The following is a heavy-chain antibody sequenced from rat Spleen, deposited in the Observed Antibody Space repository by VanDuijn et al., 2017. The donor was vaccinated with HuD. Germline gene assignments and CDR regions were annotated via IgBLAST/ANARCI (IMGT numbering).Heavy chain of an antibody. J-gene: IGHJ2*01. V-gene: IGHV5-46*01. CDR3: SRRYDFDY. D-gene: IGHD2-1*01. Sequence: EVQLVESGGGLVQPGRSMKLSCAASGFTFSSFPMAWVRQAPTKGLEWVATISTSGGSTHYRDSAKGRFTISRDNAKNTLYLQMDSLRSEDTATYYCSRRYDFDYWGQGVMVTVSS. CDR2: ISTSGGST. CDR1: GFTFSSFP.